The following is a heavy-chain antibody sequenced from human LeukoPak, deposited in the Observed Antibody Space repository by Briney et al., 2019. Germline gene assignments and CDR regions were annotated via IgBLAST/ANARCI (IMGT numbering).Heavy chain of an antibody. CDR3: ARLPKYSRPLDY. J-gene: IGHJ4*02. Sequence: ASVKVSCKASGYTFTGYYMHWVRQAPGQGLEWMGWINPNSGGTNYAQKFQGRATMSRDTSISTAYMELSSLRSEDTAVYYCARLPKYSRPLDYWGQGTLVTVSS. V-gene: IGHV1-2*02. CDR2: INPNSGGT. D-gene: IGHD6-6*01. CDR1: GYTFTGYY.